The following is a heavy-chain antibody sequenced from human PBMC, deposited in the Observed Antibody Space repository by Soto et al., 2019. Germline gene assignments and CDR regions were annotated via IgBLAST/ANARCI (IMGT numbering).Heavy chain of an antibody. J-gene: IGHJ3*02. Sequence: PSETLSLTCAVSSGSISSSNWWSWVRQPPGKGLEWIGEIYHSGSTNYNPSLKSRVTISVDKSKNHFSLKLSSVTAADTAVYYCARVNSSSWYDAFDIWGQGTMVTVSS. V-gene: IGHV4-4*02. CDR2: IYHSGST. D-gene: IGHD6-13*01. CDR3: ARVNSSSWYDAFDI. CDR1: SGSISSSNW.